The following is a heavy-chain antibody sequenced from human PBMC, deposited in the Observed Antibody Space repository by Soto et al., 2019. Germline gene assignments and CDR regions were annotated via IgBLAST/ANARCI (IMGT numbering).Heavy chain of an antibody. J-gene: IGHJ4*02. V-gene: IGHV3-30*18. D-gene: IGHD5-12*01. CDR1: GFTFSSYG. CDR2: ISYDGSNK. CDR3: AKRRDGYNFLDY. Sequence: QVQLVESGGGVVQPGRSLRLSCAASGFTFSSYGMHWVRQAPGKGLEWVAVISYDGSNKYYADSVKGRFTISRDNSKNTLYLQMNSLRAEDTAVYYCAKRRDGYNFLDYWGQGTLATVSS.